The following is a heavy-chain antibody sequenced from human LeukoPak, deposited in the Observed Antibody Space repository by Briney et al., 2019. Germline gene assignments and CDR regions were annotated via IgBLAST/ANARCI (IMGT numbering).Heavy chain of an antibody. V-gene: IGHV3-23*01. J-gene: IGHJ4*02. CDR2: ISGSGGST. CDR1: GFTFSSYA. D-gene: IGHD5-18*01. Sequence: GGSLRLSCAASGFTFSSYAMSWVRQAPGKGLEWVSAISGSGGSTYYADSVKGRFTIPRDNSKNTLYLRMNSLRAEDTAVYYCASPPRGYSCGLRSYFDYWGQGTLVTVSS. CDR3: ASPPRGYSCGLRSYFDY.